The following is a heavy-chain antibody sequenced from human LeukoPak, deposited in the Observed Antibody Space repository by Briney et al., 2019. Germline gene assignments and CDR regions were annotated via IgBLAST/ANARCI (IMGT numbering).Heavy chain of an antibody. J-gene: IGHJ6*03. CDR2: IYSSGNT. D-gene: IGHD2-8*01. V-gene: IGHV4-4*09. Sequence: PSETLSLTCTVSGDSFSAYYWSWIRQPPGRGLEWIGYIYSSGNTNYNPSLKSQVTISVGTSKKQHSLKLTSVTAADTAVYYCAIHTNVDISSFMDVWGKGTTVTVSS. CDR1: GDSFSAYY. CDR3: AIHTNVDISSFMDV.